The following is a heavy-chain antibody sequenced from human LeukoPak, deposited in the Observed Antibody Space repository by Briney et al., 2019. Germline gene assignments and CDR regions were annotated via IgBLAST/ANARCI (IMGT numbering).Heavy chain of an antibody. CDR1: GFAFSSYG. V-gene: IGHV3-30*03. Sequence: GGSLRLSCAASGFAFSSYGMHWVRQAPGKGLEWVAVISYDGSNKYYADSVKGRFTISRDNSKNTLYLQMHSLKTEDTAVYYCSTDLRWELFSVEGNYWGQGTLVTVSS. J-gene: IGHJ4*02. CDR3: STDLRWELFSVEGNY. D-gene: IGHD3-10*01. CDR2: ISYDGSNK.